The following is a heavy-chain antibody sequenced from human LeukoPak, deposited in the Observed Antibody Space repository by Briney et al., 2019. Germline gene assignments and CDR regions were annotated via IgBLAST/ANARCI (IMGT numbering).Heavy chain of an antibody. CDR1: GGSFSGYY. CDR2: INHSGST. J-gene: IGHJ4*02. CDR3: ARGRGTDY. Sequence: SETLSLTCAVYGGSFSGYYWSWIRQPPGKGLEWIGEINHSGSTNYNPSLKSRVTISVDTSKDQFSLKLSSVTAADTAVYYCARGRGTDYWGQGTLVTVSS. D-gene: IGHD1-1*01. V-gene: IGHV4-34*01.